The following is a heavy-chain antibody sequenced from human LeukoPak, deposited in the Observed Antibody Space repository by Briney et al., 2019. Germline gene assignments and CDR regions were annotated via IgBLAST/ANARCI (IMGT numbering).Heavy chain of an antibody. CDR2: ISASGGET. D-gene: IGHD1-1*01. CDR3: ANRGTTGS. J-gene: IGHJ5*02. V-gene: IGHV3-23*01. CDR1: GFTFTRYA. Sequence: PGGSLRLTCVSSGSGFTFTRYAMSWVRQAPGKGLQWAATISASGGETNYADSVKGRFTISRDNSNYILYLQMNSLTDADTAVYYCANRGTTGSWGQGTLVAVSS.